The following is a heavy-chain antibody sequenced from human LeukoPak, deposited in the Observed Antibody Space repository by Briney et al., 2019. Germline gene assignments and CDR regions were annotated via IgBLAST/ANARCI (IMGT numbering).Heavy chain of an antibody. CDR3: ARDPPGVPAALYYYYGMDV. Sequence: GRSLRLSCAASGFTFSSYSMNWVRQAPGKGLEWVSSISSSSSYIYYADSVKGRFTISRDNAKNSLYLQMNSLRAEDTAVYYCARDPPGVPAALYYYYGMDVWGQGTTVTVSS. CDR2: ISSSSSYI. V-gene: IGHV3-21*01. CDR1: GFTFSSYS. J-gene: IGHJ6*02. D-gene: IGHD2-2*01.